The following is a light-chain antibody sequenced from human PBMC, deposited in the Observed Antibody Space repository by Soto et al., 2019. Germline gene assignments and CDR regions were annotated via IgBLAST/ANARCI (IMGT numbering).Light chain of an antibody. CDR1: SSDVGGYKY. CDR3: CSYTSSSTLI. Sequence: QSALTQPASVSGSPGQSITISCTGTSSDVGGYKYVSWYQQHPGKAPKLMIYEVTYRPSGVSNRFSGFKSGNTASLTISGLQAGDEADYYCCSYTSSSTLIFGGGTKLTVL. V-gene: IGLV2-14*01. J-gene: IGLJ2*01. CDR2: EVT.